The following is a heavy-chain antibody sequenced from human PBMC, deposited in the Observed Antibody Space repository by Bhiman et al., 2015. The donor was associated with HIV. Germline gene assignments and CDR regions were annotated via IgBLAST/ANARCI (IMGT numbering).Heavy chain of an antibody. V-gene: IGHV3-30*02. Sequence: VQLVESGGGLVKPGGSLRLSCAASGFTFSSYGMHWVRQAPGKGLEWVTFIRYDGSYTSYTDSVKGRFTISRDNSKNTLYLQMSSLRTEDTALYYCAKDALQGRFDDWGQGTLVTVSS. J-gene: IGHJ4*02. CDR3: AKDALQGRFDD. CDR2: IRYDGSYT. CDR1: GFTFSSYG.